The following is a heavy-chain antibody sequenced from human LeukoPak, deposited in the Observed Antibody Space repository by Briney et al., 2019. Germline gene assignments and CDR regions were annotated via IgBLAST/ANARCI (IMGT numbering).Heavy chain of an antibody. Sequence: SETLSLTCTVSGGSISSYYWSWIRQPPGKGLEWIGYIYYSGSTNYNPSLKSRVTISVDTSKNQFSLKLSSVTAADTAVYYCARGLGLLWFGEPRFDYWGQGTLVTVSP. CDR2: IYYSGST. CDR3: ARGLGLLWFGEPRFDY. D-gene: IGHD3-10*01. J-gene: IGHJ4*02. V-gene: IGHV4-59*01. CDR1: GGSISSYY.